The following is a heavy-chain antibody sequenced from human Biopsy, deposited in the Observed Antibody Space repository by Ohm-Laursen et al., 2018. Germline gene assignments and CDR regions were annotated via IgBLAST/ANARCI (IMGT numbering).Heavy chain of an antibody. D-gene: IGHD3-22*01. V-gene: IGHV4-34*01. CDR3: ARESDSSGYYYRDY. CDR1: GGSFTGYY. Sequence: GTLSLTCAVYGGSFTGYYWSWIRQLPGKGLEWIGEINHSGSTNYNPSLKSRVTISLDTSKNQLSLKLSSVTAADTAVYYCARESDSSGYYYRDYWGQGTLVTVSS. CDR2: INHSGST. J-gene: IGHJ4*02.